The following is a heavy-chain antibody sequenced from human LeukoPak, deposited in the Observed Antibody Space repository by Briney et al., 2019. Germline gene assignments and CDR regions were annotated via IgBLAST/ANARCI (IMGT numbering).Heavy chain of an antibody. V-gene: IGHV1-3*01. Sequence: GASVKVSCKASGYTFTSYAMHWVRQAPGQRLEWMGWINVGNGNTKYSQKFQGRVTITRDTSASTAYMELSSLRSEDTAVYYCARDRLGVVIYDYGMDVWGQGTTVTVSS. CDR2: INVGNGNT. D-gene: IGHD3-3*01. J-gene: IGHJ6*02. CDR3: ARDRLGVVIYDYGMDV. CDR1: GYTFTSYA.